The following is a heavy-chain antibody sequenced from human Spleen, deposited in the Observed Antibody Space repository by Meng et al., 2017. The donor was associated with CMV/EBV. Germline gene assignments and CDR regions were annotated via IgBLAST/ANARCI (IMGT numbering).Heavy chain of an antibody. Sequence: ASVKVSCKASGYTFTGYYMHWVRQAPGQGLERMGWINPNSGGTNYAQKFQGRVTMTRDTSISTAYMELSRLRSDDTAVYYCARVGSSGSLSAFAMDVWGQGTTVTVSS. CDR3: ARVGSSGSLSAFAMDV. D-gene: IGHD1-26*01. CDR1: GYTFTGYY. J-gene: IGHJ6*02. V-gene: IGHV1-2*02. CDR2: INPNSGGT.